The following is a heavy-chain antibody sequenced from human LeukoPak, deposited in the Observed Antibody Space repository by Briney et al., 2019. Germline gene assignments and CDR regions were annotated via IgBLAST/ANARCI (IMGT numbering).Heavy chain of an antibody. CDR3: ATYGADDAFDI. V-gene: IGHV3-48*01. D-gene: IGHD4-17*01. J-gene: IGHJ3*02. Sequence: GGSLRLSCAASGFTFSYYSMSWVRQAPGKGLEWLSYISSRTSTTFYADSVKGRFTISRDNAKNSLYLQMNNLRVEDTAVYYCATYGADDAFDIWGQGTMVTVSS. CDR2: ISSRTSTT. CDR1: GFTFSYYS.